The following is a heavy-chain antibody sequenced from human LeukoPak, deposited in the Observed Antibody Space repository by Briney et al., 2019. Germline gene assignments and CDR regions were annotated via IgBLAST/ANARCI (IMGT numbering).Heavy chain of an antibody. CDR3: ARHTGIKFLRSRNWFDP. V-gene: IGHV4-34*01. Sequence: SETLSLTCAVYGGSFSGYYWSWIRQPPGKGLEWIGEINHSGSTNYNPSLKSRVTISVDTSKNQFSLKLSSVTAADTAVYYCARHTGIKFLRSRNWFDPWGQGTLVTVSS. J-gene: IGHJ5*02. CDR2: INHSGST. CDR1: GGSFSGYY. D-gene: IGHD3-3*01.